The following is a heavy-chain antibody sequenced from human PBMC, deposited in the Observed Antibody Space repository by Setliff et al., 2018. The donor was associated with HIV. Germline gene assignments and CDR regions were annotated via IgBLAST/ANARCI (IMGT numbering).Heavy chain of an antibody. CDR1: GGSISTHF. CDR2: IYYSGTT. V-gene: IGHV4-59*08. Sequence: SETLSLTCSVSGGSISTHFWSWIRQSPGKGLEWIGYIYYSGTTNYNPSLKSRVTISVDTSENQFSLRLNSVTAADTAVYYCARQGNIVVVTSFDYWGQGTLVTVSS. D-gene: IGHD2-21*02. J-gene: IGHJ4*02. CDR3: ARQGNIVVVTSFDY.